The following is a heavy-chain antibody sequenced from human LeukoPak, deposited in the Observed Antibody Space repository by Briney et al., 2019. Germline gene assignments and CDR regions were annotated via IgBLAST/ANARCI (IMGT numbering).Heavy chain of an antibody. D-gene: IGHD3-3*01. Sequence: GGSLRLSCAASGFTFNGYWMSWVRQAPGKGLEWVANIKQDGSEKYYLDSVRGRLTISRDNAENSLFLQMNRLRVEDTAVYYCTRDFGRSSYYFDFWGQGTLVTVSS. J-gene: IGHJ4*02. CDR3: TRDFGRSSYYFDF. CDR2: IKQDGSEK. V-gene: IGHV3-7*01. CDR1: GFTFNGYW.